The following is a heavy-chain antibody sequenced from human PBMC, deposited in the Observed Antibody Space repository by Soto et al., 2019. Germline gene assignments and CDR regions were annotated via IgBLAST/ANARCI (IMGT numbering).Heavy chain of an antibody. CDR3: VRTPRLYCSGGSWYPAPYYMDV. V-gene: IGHV4-34*01. J-gene: IGHJ6*03. CDR2: INHSGST. Sequence: SETLSLTCAAYGGSFSGYYWSWIRQPPGKGLEWIGEINHSGSTNYNPSLKSRVTISVDTSKNQFSLKLSSVTAADTAVYYCVRTPRLYCSGGSWYPAPYYMDVWGKGTMVTVSS. D-gene: IGHD2-15*01. CDR1: GGSFSGYY.